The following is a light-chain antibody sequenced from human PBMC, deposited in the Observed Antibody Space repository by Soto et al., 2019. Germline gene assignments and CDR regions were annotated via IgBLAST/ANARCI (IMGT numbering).Light chain of an antibody. Sequence: EIVLTQSPGTLSLSPGERATLSCRASQSISSNYLAWYQQKPGQAPRLLIYGASSRATGIPDRFSGSGSGTDFTLTISRLEPEDSAVYYCQQYGSSPRFTFGPGTKVDIK. V-gene: IGKV3-20*01. CDR1: QSISSNY. CDR3: QQYGSSPRFT. CDR2: GAS. J-gene: IGKJ3*01.